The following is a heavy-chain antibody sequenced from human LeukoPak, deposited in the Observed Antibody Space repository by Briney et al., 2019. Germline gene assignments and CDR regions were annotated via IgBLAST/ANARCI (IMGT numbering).Heavy chain of an antibody. CDR3: AKDQSRDYFRGADY. J-gene: IGHJ4*02. D-gene: IGHD2/OR15-2a*01. V-gene: IGHV3-30*18. Sequence: PGGSLRLSCAASGFTFSSYGMHWVRQAPGKGLEWVAVISYDGSNKYYADSVKGRFTISRDNSKNTLYLQMNSLRAEDTAVYYCAKDQSRDYFRGADYWGQGTLVTVSS. CDR1: GFTFSSYG. CDR2: ISYDGSNK.